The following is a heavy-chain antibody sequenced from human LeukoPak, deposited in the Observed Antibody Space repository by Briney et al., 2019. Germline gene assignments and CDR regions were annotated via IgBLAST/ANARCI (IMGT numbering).Heavy chain of an antibody. CDR1: GGSFSGDY. Sequence: SETLSLTCAVYGGSFSGDYWSWIRQPPGKGREWIGEINHSGSTNYNPSLKSRVTISVDTSKNQFSLKLSSVTAADTAVYYCARAGSIAAAGPPVRFDPWGQGTLVTVSS. V-gene: IGHV4-34*01. CDR2: INHSGST. D-gene: IGHD6-13*01. CDR3: ARAGSIAAAGPPVRFDP. J-gene: IGHJ5*02.